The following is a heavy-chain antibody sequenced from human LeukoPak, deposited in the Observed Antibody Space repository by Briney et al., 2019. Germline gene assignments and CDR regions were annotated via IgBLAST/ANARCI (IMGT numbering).Heavy chain of an antibody. CDR1: GGSISSGGYY. D-gene: IGHD6-13*01. V-gene: IGHV4-31*03. Sequence: PSETLSLTCTVSGGSISSGGYYWSWIRQHPGKGLEWIGYIYYSGSTYYNPSLKSRVTISVDTSKNQFSLKLSSVTAADTAVYYCAREAGYSSSWYPQGGFDYWGQGTLVTVSS. J-gene: IGHJ4*02. CDR2: IYYSGST. CDR3: AREAGYSSSWYPQGGFDY.